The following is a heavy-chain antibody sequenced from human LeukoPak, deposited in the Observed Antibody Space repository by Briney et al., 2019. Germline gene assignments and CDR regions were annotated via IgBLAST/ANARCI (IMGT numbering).Heavy chain of an antibody. Sequence: SETLSLTCTVSGGSISRTSYYWGWIRQPPGKGMEWIGSIYYSGSTYYNPSIKSRVTISVDTSNNQFSLKLTSVTAADTAMYYCAREGDFRPDYWGQGTLVTVSS. CDR2: IYYSGST. CDR3: AREGDFRPDY. V-gene: IGHV4-39*07. CDR1: GGSISRTSYY. D-gene: IGHD2-21*01. J-gene: IGHJ4*02.